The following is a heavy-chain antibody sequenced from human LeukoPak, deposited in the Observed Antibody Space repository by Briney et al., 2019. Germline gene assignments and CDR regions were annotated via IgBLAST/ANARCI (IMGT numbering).Heavy chain of an antibody. Sequence: ASVKVSCKASGYTFTGYYIHWVRQAPGQGLEWMGWINPNSGGTNYAQKFQGRVTMTRDTSISTAYMELSRLRSDDTAVYYCARGAFYYYGSGSYSGMDAWGQGTTVTVSS. V-gene: IGHV1-2*02. CDR3: ARGAFYYYGSGSYSGMDA. J-gene: IGHJ6*02. CDR2: INPNSGGT. D-gene: IGHD3-10*01. CDR1: GYTFTGYY.